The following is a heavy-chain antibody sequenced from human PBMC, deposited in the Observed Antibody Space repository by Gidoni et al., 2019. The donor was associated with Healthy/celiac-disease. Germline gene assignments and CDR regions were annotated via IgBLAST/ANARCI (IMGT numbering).Heavy chain of an antibody. J-gene: IGHJ4*02. V-gene: IGHV1-18*01. Sequence: QVQLVQSGAEVKKPGASVKVSCKASGYTFTSYGISWVRQAPGQGLEWMGWISAYNGNTNYAQKLQGRVTMTTDTSTSTAYMELRSLRSDDTAVYYCARDKYRITMVRGVIIPFDYWGQGTLVTVSS. D-gene: IGHD3-10*01. CDR1: GYTFTSYG. CDR2: ISAYNGNT. CDR3: ARDKYRITMVRGVIIPFDY.